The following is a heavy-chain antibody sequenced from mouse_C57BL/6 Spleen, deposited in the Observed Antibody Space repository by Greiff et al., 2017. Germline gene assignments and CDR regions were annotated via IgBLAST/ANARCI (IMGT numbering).Heavy chain of an antibody. J-gene: IGHJ2*01. CDR1: GFTFSSYG. D-gene: IGHD1-1*01. Sequence: EVQLVESGGDLVKPGGSLKLSCAASGFTFSSYGMSWVRQTPDKRLEWVATISSGGSYTYYPDSVKGRFTISRDHAKNTLYLQMSRLKSEDTAMYYCARHNTVVADYRGQGTTLAGS. V-gene: IGHV5-6*01. CDR3: ARHNTVVADY. CDR2: ISSGGSYT.